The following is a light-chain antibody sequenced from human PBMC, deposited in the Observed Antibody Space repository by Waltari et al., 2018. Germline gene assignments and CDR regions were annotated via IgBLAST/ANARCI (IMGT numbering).Light chain of an antibody. V-gene: IGLV1-44*01. Sequence: QSVLTQPPSASGTPGQTATISCSGRSSNIGSNTVNWYQQLPGTAPKLLIYSNIQRPSGVPDRISGSKSGTSASLAISGLQSEDEGDYYCAAWDDSLNGLYVFGTGTKVTVL. CDR1: SSNIGSNT. CDR3: AAWDDSLNGLYV. CDR2: SNI. J-gene: IGLJ1*01.